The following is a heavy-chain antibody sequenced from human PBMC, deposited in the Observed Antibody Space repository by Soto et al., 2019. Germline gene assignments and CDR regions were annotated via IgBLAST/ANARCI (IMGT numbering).Heavy chain of an antibody. CDR3: ARHPSAFSFDP. D-gene: IGHD6-19*01. CDR2: IYYSGST. CDR1: GGSISSSSYF. V-gene: IGHV4-39*01. J-gene: IGHJ5*02. Sequence: QLQLQESGPGLVKPSETLSLTCSVSGGSISSSSYFWGWIRQPPGKGLEWIGSIYYSGSTSYNPSLKSLVTVAVDTSKTQFSLKRSSVAAADTAVYYCARHPSAFSFDPWGQGTLVTVSS.